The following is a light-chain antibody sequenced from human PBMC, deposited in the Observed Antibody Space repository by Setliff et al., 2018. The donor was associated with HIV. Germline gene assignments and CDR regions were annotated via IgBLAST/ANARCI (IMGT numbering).Light chain of an antibody. CDR1: SSDVGGYNY. CDR3: SSYTSSSTFV. Sequence: SVLTQPASVSGSPGQSITISCTGTSSDVGGYNYVSWYQQHPGKAPKLMIYDVSKRPSGVSNRFSGSKSGNTASLTISGLQAEDEADYYCSSYTSSSTFVFGTGTKATVL. CDR2: DVS. J-gene: IGLJ1*01. V-gene: IGLV2-14*01.